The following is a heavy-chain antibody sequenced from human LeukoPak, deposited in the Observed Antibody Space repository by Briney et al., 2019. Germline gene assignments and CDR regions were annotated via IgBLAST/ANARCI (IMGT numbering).Heavy chain of an antibody. D-gene: IGHD1-14*01. V-gene: IGHV3-23*01. Sequence: ASVKVSCKASGYTFTSYAMSWVRQAPGKGLEWVSAISGSGGSTYYADSVKGRFTISRDNSKNTLYLQMNSLRAEDTAVYYCAKDDGNYDYWGQGTLVTVSS. CDR1: GYTFTSYA. CDR3: AKDDGNYDY. CDR2: ISGSGGST. J-gene: IGHJ4*02.